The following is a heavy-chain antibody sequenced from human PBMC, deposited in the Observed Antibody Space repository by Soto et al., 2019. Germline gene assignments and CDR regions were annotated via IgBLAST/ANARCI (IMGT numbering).Heavy chain of an antibody. D-gene: IGHD1-1*01. J-gene: IGHJ5*02. V-gene: IGHV1-18*01. Sequence: QVQLVQSGAEVKKPGASVKVSCKASGYTFTSYGISWVRQAPGQGLEWMGWISAYNGNTNYAQKLQGRVTMTTDTSTSQAYMELRSLRSDDTAVYYRARRRHRYAEPNWFHPWGQGTLVTVSS. CDR1: GYTFTSYG. CDR2: ISAYNGNT. CDR3: ARRRHRYAEPNWFHP.